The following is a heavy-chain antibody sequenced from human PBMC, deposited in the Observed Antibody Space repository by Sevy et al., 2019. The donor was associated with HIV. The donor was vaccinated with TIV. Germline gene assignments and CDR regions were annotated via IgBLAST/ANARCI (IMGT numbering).Heavy chain of an antibody. Sequence: GSLRLSCAVSGFTLTNEFFSWVRQAPGKGRGGVPFVYSGGATYYADSLKGRFTFSRDKSKGTLYLQRKSLRAEDTAVYYCARVGYCRGGTCFSGFYYAMDVWGQGTTVTVSS. J-gene: IGHJ6*02. CDR1: GFTLTNEF. D-gene: IGHD2-15*01. CDR3: ARVGYCRGGTCFSGFYYAMDV. V-gene: IGHV3-53*01. CDR2: VYSGGAT.